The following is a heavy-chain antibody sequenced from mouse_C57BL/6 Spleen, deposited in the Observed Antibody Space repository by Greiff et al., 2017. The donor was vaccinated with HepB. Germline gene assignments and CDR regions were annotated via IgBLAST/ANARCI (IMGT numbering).Heavy chain of an antibody. D-gene: IGHD1-1*01. J-gene: IGHJ4*01. CDR2: IYPGDGDT. Sequence: VQLQQSGPELVKPGASVKISCKASGYAFSSSWMNWVKQRPGKGLEWIGRIYPGDGDTNYNGKFKGKATLTADKSSSTAYMQLSSLTSEDSAVYVCAGIYYGSSPRGTRAMDYWGQGTSVTVSS. CDR3: AGIYYGSSPRGTRAMDY. CDR1: GYAFSSSW. V-gene: IGHV1-82*01.